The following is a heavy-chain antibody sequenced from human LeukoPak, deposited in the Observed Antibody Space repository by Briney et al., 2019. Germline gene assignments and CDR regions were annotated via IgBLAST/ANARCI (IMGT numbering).Heavy chain of an antibody. Sequence: GGSLRLSCAASGFSFTSYAMSWVRQAPGKGLEWVSGISGSGGTTYYADSVKGRFTVSRDNSKNTLYLQMNSLRAEDTAVYYCARDPGYSSSWYVSYFDYWGQGTLVTVSS. V-gene: IGHV3-23*01. CDR3: ARDPGYSSSWYVSYFDY. D-gene: IGHD6-13*01. J-gene: IGHJ4*02. CDR1: GFSFTSYA. CDR2: ISGSGGTT.